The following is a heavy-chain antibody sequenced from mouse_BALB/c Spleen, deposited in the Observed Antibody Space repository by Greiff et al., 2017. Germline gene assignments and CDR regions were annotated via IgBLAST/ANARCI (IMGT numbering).Heavy chain of an antibody. CDR1: GFNINDYY. CDR2: IDPANGNT. V-gene: IGHV14-1*02. J-gene: IGHJ4*01. D-gene: IGHD2-1*01. CDR3: ARRGYYGNCYYAMDY. Sequence: EVKLVESGAELVRPGALVKLSCKASGFNINDYYMHWVKQRPEQGLEWIGWIDPANGNTKYDPKFQGKATITADTSSNTAYLQLSSLTSEDTAVYYCARRGYYGNCYYAMDYWGQGNSVTVSA.